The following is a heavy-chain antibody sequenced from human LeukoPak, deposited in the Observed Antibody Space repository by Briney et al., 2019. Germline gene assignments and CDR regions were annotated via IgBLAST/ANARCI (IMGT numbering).Heavy chain of an antibody. V-gene: IGHV1-69*04. Sequence: SVKVSCEASGGTFSSYAISWVRQAPGQGLEWMGRIIPILGIANYAQKFQGRVTITADKSTSTAYMELSSLRSEDTAEYYCARDADQYYYGSGSLYNWFDPWGQGTLVTVSS. CDR3: ARDADQYYYGSGSLYNWFDP. CDR1: GGTFSSYA. D-gene: IGHD3-10*01. J-gene: IGHJ5*02. CDR2: IIPILGIA.